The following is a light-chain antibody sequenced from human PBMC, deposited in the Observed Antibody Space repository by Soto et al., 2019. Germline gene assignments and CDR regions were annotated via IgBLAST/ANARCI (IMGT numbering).Light chain of an antibody. CDR3: QQRGNWPS. V-gene: IGKV3-11*01. CDR1: QSISRY. Sequence: EIALTQSPATLSLSPGERATLSCRASQSISRYLAWYQQKPGQAPRLLIYDASNRATGIPARFSCSWSGTEFALTISSLEPEDFAVYYCQQRGNWPSFGAGTKVESK. J-gene: IGKJ4*01. CDR2: DAS.